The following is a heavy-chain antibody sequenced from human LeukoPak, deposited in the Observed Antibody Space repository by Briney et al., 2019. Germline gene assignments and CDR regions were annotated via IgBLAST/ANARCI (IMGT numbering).Heavy chain of an antibody. J-gene: IGHJ4*02. CDR3: TSLGTL. Sequence: PGGSLRLSCAASGSMFSNFGMHWVRQAPGKGLEWLAFIRKDGTREEYRDSVKGRFTISRDNSKNIMFLQMNILRVDDTAMYYCTSLGTLWGQGTLVTVSS. CDR2: IRKDGTRE. V-gene: IGHV3-30*02. CDR1: GSMFSNFG.